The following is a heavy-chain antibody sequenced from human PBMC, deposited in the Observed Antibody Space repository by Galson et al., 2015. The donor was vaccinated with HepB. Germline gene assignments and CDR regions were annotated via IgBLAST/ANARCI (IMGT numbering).Heavy chain of an antibody. Sequence: QVQMQESGPGLVKPSETLSLNCTVSGGSISSYYWSWIRQPTGKGLEWIGYIYYSVSTDYNPSLKSRVTISVDTSKIQFSLKLSSVTAADTAVYYCARGVDDYGDYSARDAFDYWGQGTLVTVSS. V-gene: IGHV4-59*01. CDR2: IYYSVST. CDR1: GGSISSYY. CDR3: ARGVDDYGDYSARDAFDY. J-gene: IGHJ4*02. D-gene: IGHD4-17*01.